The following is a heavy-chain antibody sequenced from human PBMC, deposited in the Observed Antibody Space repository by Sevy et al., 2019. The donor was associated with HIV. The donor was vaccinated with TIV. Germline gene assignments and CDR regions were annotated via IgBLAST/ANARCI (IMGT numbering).Heavy chain of an antibody. CDR3: ARDGVAAASDFDY. Sequence: ASVKVSCKASGGTFSSYAISWVRQAPGQGLEWMGRIIPIFGTANYAQKFQGRVTITADESTSTAYMELSSQRSEDTAVYYCARDGVAAASDFDYWGQGTLVTVSS. V-gene: IGHV1-69*13. J-gene: IGHJ4*02. CDR1: GGTFSSYA. D-gene: IGHD6-13*01. CDR2: IIPIFGTA.